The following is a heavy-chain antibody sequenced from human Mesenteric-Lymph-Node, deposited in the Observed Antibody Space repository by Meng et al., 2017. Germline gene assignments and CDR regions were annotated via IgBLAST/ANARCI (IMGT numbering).Heavy chain of an antibody. Sequence: VAGSGPGLGKPSETLSITCVVFGGSSSSVYWWNWVRQSPGKGLEWIGEIYHSGSTNYNPSLKSRVTISVDKSKNQFSLKLTSVTAADTAVYYCARGGYYSFDYWGQGTLVTVSS. J-gene: IGHJ4*02. CDR1: GGSSSSVYW. CDR2: IYHSGST. V-gene: IGHV4-4*02. D-gene: IGHD5-18*01. CDR3: ARGGYYSFDY.